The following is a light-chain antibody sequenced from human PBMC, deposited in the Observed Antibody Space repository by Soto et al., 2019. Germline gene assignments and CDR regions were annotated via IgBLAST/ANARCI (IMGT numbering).Light chain of an antibody. Sequence: EFVLTQSPGTLSVSAGERATLXXRASQSVSSNLDWYQQKPGKAPRVXIYGASSRATVSPVMFSGSGAGTEFTLTSSSLQSEDFAVYYCQQYNNWPLTFGQGTRLEIK. CDR3: QQYNNWPLT. CDR1: QSVSSN. CDR2: GAS. J-gene: IGKJ5*01. V-gene: IGKV3-15*01.